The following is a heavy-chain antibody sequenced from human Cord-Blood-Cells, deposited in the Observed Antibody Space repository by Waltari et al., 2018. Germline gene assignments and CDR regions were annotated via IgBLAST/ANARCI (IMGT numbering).Heavy chain of an antibody. Sequence: QLQLQESGPGLVKPSETLSLTCTVSGGSISSSSYYWGWLRKPPGKGLEWIGSIYYSGSTYYNPSLKSRVTISVDTSKNQFSLKLSSVTAADTAVYYCARREGLKGATDYWGQGTLVTVSS. D-gene: IGHD1-26*01. V-gene: IGHV4-39*01. CDR2: IYYSGST. J-gene: IGHJ4*02. CDR3: ARREGLKGATDY. CDR1: GGSISSSSYY.